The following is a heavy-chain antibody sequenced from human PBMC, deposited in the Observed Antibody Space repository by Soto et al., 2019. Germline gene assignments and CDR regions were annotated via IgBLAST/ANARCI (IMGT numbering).Heavy chain of an antibody. V-gene: IGHV1-18*01. CDR2: ISAYNGNT. CDR3: ARGSCSGGSCYNWFDP. CDR1: WYTLTRHG. J-gene: IGHJ5*02. Sequence: GGSVKVSCKASWYTLTRHGIRWVGQAPGQGVEWMGWISAYNGNTNYAQKLQGRVTMTTDTSTSTAYMELRSLRSDDTAVYYCARGSCSGGSCYNWFDPWGQGTLVTVSS. D-gene: IGHD2-15*01.